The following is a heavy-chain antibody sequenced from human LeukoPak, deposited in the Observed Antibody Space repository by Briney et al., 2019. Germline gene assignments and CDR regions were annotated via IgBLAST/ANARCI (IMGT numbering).Heavy chain of an antibody. CDR2: IYHSGST. Sequence: SETLSLTCTVSGYSISSGYHWGWIRQPPGKGLEWIGSIYHSGSTYYNPSLKSRVTISVDTSKNQFSLKLSSVTAADTAVYYCARVVQSTDSSGFYLPEYFQHWGQGTLVTVSS. V-gene: IGHV4-38-2*02. J-gene: IGHJ1*01. CDR3: ARVVQSTDSSGFYLPEYFQH. CDR1: GYSISSGYH. D-gene: IGHD3-22*01.